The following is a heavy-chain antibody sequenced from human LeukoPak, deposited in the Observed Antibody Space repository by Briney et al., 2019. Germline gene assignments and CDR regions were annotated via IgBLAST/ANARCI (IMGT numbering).Heavy chain of an antibody. J-gene: IGHJ4*02. CDR2: ISSSSSYI. CDR1: GFTFSSYS. D-gene: IGHD3-10*01. V-gene: IGHV3-21*01. Sequence: GGSLRLSCAASGFTFSSYSMNWVRQAPGKGLEWVSSISSSSSYIYYADSVKGRFTISRDNAKNSLYLLMNSLRAEDTAVYYCARDILPLSITMVRGVEDYWGQGTLVTVSS. CDR3: ARDILPLSITMVRGVEDY.